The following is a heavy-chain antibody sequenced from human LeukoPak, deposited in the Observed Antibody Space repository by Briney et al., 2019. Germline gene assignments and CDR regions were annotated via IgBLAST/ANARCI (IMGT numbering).Heavy chain of an antibody. CDR3: ARRKSPITMVRGVTHDAFDI. CDR1: GYTFTGYY. J-gene: IGHJ3*02. CDR2: INPNSGGT. D-gene: IGHD3-10*01. V-gene: IGHV1-2*04. Sequence: ASVKVSCKASGYTFTGYYMHWVRQAPGQGLEWMGWINPNSGGTNYAQKFQGWVTMTRDTSISTAYMELSRLRSDDTAVYYCARRKSPITMVRGVTHDAFDIWGQGTMVTVFS.